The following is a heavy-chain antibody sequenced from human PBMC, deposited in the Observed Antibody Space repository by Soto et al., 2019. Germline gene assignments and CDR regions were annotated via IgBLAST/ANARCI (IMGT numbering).Heavy chain of an antibody. Sequence: QVQLQQWGAGLLKPSETLSLTCAVYGGSFSGYYWTWIRQPPGKGLEWIGEITHDGNINYNPSLKSRVTISVDTSKNQFSLRLSFVTAADTAVYCCARGQDRSKGGDTWGQGTLVTVSS. V-gene: IGHV4-34*01. CDR3: ARGQDRSKGGDT. D-gene: IGHD3-22*01. CDR1: GGSFSGYY. CDR2: ITHDGNI. J-gene: IGHJ5*02.